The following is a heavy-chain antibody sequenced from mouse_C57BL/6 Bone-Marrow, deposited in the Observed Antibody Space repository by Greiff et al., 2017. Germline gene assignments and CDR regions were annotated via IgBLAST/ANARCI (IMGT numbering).Heavy chain of an antibody. CDR3: AREGPFYAMDY. V-gene: IGHV1-63*01. Sequence: VNLVESGAELVRPGTSVKMSCKASGYTFTNYWIGWAKQRPGHGLEWIGDIYPGGGYTNYNEKFKGKATLTADKSSSTAYMQFSSLTSEDSAIYYCAREGPFYAMDYWGQGTSVTVSS. J-gene: IGHJ4*01. CDR1: GYTFTNYW. CDR2: IYPGGGYT.